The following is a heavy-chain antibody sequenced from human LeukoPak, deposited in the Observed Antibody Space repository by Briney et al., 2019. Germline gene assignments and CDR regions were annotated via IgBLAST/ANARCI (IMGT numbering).Heavy chain of an antibody. D-gene: IGHD1-26*01. CDR1: GGSINSYY. V-gene: IGHV4-59*01. CDR2: IYYSGST. CDR3: ARTLNSGSCDN. Sequence: PSETLSLTCTVSGGSINSYYWSWIRQSPGKGLEWIGYIYYSGSTNYNPSLKSRITISVDTSKNQFSLKLTSVTAADTAVYYCARTLNSGSCDNCGQGTLVTVSS. J-gene: IGHJ4*02.